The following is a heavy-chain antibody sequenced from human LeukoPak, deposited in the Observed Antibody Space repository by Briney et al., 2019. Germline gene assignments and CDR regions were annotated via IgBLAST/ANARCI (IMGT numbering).Heavy chain of an antibody. Sequence: SGGSLRLSCEASGFTFSNYWMHWVRQAPGKGLVWVSRILNDGTTTSYADSVKGRFTISRDNAKNTLYLQMNSLRAEDTAVYYCACAMKGPIDYWGQGILATVFS. CDR2: ILNDGTTT. CDR3: ACAMKGPIDY. CDR1: GFTFSNYW. J-gene: IGHJ4*02. V-gene: IGHV3-74*01.